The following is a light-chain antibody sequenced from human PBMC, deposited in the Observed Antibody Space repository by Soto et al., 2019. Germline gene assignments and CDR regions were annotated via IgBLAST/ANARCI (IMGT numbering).Light chain of an antibody. Sequence: EIVLTQSPATLSLSPGERATLSCRASQSVSSYLAWYQQKPGQAPRLLIYDASSRAPGIPARFSGSGSGTDFTLTISSLEPEDFAVYYCQQRSNWPPTCGQGTRLDI. V-gene: IGKV3-11*01. CDR1: QSVSSY. J-gene: IGKJ5*01. CDR3: QQRSNWPPT. CDR2: DAS.